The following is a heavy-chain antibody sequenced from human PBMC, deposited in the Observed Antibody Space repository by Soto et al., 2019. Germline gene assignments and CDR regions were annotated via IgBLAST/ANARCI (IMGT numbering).Heavy chain of an antibody. J-gene: IGHJ4*02. Sequence: GGSLRLSCVVSDFSLSGSYMSWVRQAPGKGLEWLSFISMSGSYKTYAASVEGRFTISRDNVKNILYLQMDSLRAEDTAVYYCASRGHCSNGQCHPFDSRGKGTQVTVSS. CDR3: ASRGHCSNGQCHPFDS. D-gene: IGHD2-8*01. V-gene: IGHV3-11*06. CDR1: DFSLSGSY. CDR2: ISMSGSYK.